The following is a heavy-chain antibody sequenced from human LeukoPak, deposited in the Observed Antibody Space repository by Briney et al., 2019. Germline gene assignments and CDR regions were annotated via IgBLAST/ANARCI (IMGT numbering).Heavy chain of an antibody. J-gene: IGHJ4*02. CDR1: GFTFSSYA. Sequence: GGSLRLSCAASGFTFSSYAMTWVRQAPGKGLEWVSSMSSGSRYIYYADSVRGRFTISRDIAKNSLYLLMNSLRAEDTAVYYCTRDRPTGASRVFVVQWGQGTLVTVSS. CDR3: TRDRPTGASRVFVVQ. D-gene: IGHD3-3*01. V-gene: IGHV3-21*01. CDR2: MSSGSRYI.